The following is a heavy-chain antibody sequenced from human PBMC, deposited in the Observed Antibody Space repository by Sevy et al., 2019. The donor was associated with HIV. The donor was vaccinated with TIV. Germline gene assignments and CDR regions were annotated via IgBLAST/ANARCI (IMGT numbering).Heavy chain of an antibody. V-gene: IGHV3-23*01. Sequence: GGSLRLSCAASGFTFSTYAMNWVRQAPGKGLEWVSATSGRGGMTYYADSLKGRFTISRDNSKNTLYLQMNSLRAEDTAVYYCAREGDQQPFDYWGQGTLVTVSS. D-gene: IGHD6-13*01. CDR3: AREGDQQPFDY. CDR2: TSGRGGMT. CDR1: GFTFSTYA. J-gene: IGHJ4*02.